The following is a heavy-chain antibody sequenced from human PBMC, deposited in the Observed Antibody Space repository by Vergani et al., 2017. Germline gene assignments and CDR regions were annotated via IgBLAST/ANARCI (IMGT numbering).Heavy chain of an antibody. CDR1: GYKLTGNY. CDR3: AFISLTFDS. V-gene: IGHV1-2*02. D-gene: IGHD4/OR15-4a*01. J-gene: IGHJ4*02. CDR2: VNPNSGST. Sequence: QVHLVQSGAEMKKPGASVKVSCKTFGYKLTGNYIHWVRQAPGQGLEWIGWVNPNSGSTNHVQKFQGRITMTTDTSISTVYMELNNLRPDDTATFYCAFISLTFDSWGQGTLVTVSS.